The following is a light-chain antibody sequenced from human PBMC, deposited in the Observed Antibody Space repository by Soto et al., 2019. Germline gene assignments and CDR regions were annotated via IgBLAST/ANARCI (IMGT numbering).Light chain of an antibody. V-gene: IGKV1-5*01. J-gene: IGKJ2*01. CDR1: QSISSW. CDR3: QQYYNYPYT. Sequence: DIQMTQSPSTLSASVGDRVTITCRASQSISSWMAWYQQKPGKAPKLLIYDASSLESGVPSRFSGSGSGTEFTLTISSLQPDDFATYYGQQYYNYPYTFGQGTKLEIK. CDR2: DAS.